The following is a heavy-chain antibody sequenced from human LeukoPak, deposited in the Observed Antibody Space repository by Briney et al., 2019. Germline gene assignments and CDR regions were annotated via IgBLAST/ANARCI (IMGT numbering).Heavy chain of an antibody. CDR1: GFTFSSYG. CDR2: ISYDGSNK. V-gene: IGHV3-30*18. CDR3: AKDGESSWYGYYYGMDV. J-gene: IGHJ6*02. D-gene: IGHD6-13*01. Sequence: GGSLRLSCAASGFTFSSYGMHWVRQAPGKGLEWVALISYDGSNKYYADSVKGRFTISRDNSKNTLYLQMNSLRAEDTAVYYCAKDGESSWYGYYYGMDVWGQGTTVTV.